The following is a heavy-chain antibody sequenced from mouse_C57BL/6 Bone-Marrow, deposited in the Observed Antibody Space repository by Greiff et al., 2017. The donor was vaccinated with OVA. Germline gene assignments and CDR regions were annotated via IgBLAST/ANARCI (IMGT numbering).Heavy chain of an antibody. CDR2: ILPGSGST. Sequence: QVQLQQSGAELMKPGASVKLSCKATGYTFTGYWIEWVKQRPGHGLEWIGEILPGSGSTNYNEKFKGKATLTADTSSNTAYMQLISLTTEDSAIYYCASFIYYDYARCYAMDYWGQGTSVTVSS. J-gene: IGHJ4*01. D-gene: IGHD2-4*01. CDR3: ASFIYYDYARCYAMDY. CDR1: GYTFTGYW. V-gene: IGHV1-9*01.